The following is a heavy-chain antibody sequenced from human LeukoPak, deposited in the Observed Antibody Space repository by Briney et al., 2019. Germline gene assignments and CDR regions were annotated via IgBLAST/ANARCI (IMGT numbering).Heavy chain of an antibody. CDR1: GGSISSSSYY. V-gene: IGHV4-39*01. Sequence: PSETLSLTCTVSGGSISSSSYYWGWIRQPPGTGLEWIGSIYYSGSTSYNPSLKSRVTISVDTSKNQFSLKLSSVTAADTAVYYCARLNRDVLLWFGAWGFDPWGQGTLVTVSS. CDR2: IYYSGST. J-gene: IGHJ5*02. D-gene: IGHD3-10*01. CDR3: ARLNRDVLLWFGAWGFDP.